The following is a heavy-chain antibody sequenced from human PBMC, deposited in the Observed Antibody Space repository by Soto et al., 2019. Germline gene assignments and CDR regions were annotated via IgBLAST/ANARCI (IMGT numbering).Heavy chain of an antibody. D-gene: IGHD3-3*01. CDR3: AHRVLRTVLGSVTTTAIYFDF. CDR1: GFSLTTSGVG. V-gene: IGHV2-5*02. Sequence: QITLNESGPTVVRPTETLTLTCRFSGFSLTTSGVGVGWIRQSPGKAPEWLALIYWDDDKRYSASLKSRLTITKDTSKNQVVLTVSDLDPTDTATYYCAHRVLRTVLGSVTTTAIYFDFWGQGTPVAVSS. CDR2: IYWDDDK. J-gene: IGHJ4*02.